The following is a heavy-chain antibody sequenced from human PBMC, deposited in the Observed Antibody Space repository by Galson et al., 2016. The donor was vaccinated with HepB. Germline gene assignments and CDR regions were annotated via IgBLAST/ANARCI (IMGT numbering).Heavy chain of an antibody. J-gene: IGHJ1*01. Sequence: ETLSLTCTVSGDSIGYYYWSWVRQSPEKGLEWIGNVYYSGHTNYNPSLKSRVTISVGTSENQFSLKLTSVTAADTAVYYCARTRIAVSGFYFQHWGQGALVSVSS. CDR3: ARTRIAVSGFYFQH. V-gene: IGHV4-59*01. CDR1: GDSIGYYY. D-gene: IGHD6-19*01. CDR2: VYYSGHT.